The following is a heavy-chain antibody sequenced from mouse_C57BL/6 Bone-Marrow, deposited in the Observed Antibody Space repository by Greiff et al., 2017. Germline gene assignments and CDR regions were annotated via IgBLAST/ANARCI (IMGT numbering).Heavy chain of an antibody. CDR1: GFNIKDDY. Sequence: VQLKQSGAELVRPGASAKLSCTASGFNIKDDYMHWVKQRPEQGLEWIGWIDPENGDTEYASKFQGKATITADTSSNTAYLQLSSLTSEDTAVYYCTSRYFDVWGTGTTVTVSS. J-gene: IGHJ1*03. CDR2: IDPENGDT. CDR3: TSRYFDV. V-gene: IGHV14-4*01.